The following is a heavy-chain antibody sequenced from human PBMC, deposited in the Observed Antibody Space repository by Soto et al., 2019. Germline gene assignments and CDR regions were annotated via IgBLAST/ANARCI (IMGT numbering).Heavy chain of an antibody. D-gene: IGHD2-2*01. J-gene: IGHJ3*02. Sequence: PGGSLRLSCAASGFTFSSYGMHWVRQAPGKGLEWVAVIWYDGSNKYYADSVKGRFTISRDNSKNTLYLQMNSLRAEDTAVYYCARDGSCSSTSCYVGDAFDISGQGTMVTVSS. CDR2: IWYDGSNK. CDR3: ARDGSCSSTSCYVGDAFDI. CDR1: GFTFSSYG. V-gene: IGHV3-33*01.